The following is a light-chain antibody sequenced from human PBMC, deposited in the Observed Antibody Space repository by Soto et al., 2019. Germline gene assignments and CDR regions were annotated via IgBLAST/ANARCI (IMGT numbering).Light chain of an antibody. CDR2: EVS. J-gene: IGLJ1*01. CDR3: SLYTSENTYV. Sequence: QSVLTQPASVSGSPGQSITISCTGTSSDVGGYTYVSWYQQRPGKAPELMIFEVSNRPSGVSNRFSGSKSGNTASLTISGLQAADEVDYYCSLYTSENTYVFGTGTKVTVL. V-gene: IGLV2-14*01. CDR1: SSDVGGYTY.